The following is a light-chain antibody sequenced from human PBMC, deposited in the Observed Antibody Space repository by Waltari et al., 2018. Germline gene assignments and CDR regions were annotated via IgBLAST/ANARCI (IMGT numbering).Light chain of an antibody. CDR1: QRVSKY. V-gene: IGKV3-20*01. J-gene: IGKJ1*01. CDR2: GAS. CDR3: QQYVSLPAT. Sequence: EIVLTQSPGTLSLSPGDTAILSCRASQRVSKYLAWYQQKPGQAPRLLIFGASSRATGSPDRCSGSGSGTDLSLPISRVEPEDFAVYYCQQYVSLPATFGQGTKVEIE.